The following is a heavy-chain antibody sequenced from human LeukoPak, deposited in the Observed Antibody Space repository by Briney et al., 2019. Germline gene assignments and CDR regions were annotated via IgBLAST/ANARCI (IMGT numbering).Heavy chain of an antibody. V-gene: IGHV3-21*01. CDR3: ARAVEWVATGDY. CDR1: GFTFSSYS. Sequence: KPGGSLRLSCAASGFTFSSYSMNWVRQAPGKGLEWVSSISSSSSYIYYADSVKGRFTISRDNAKNSLYLQMNSLRAEDTAVYYCARAVEWVATGDYWGQGTLVTVSS. CDR2: ISSSSSYI. D-gene: IGHD5-12*01. J-gene: IGHJ4*02.